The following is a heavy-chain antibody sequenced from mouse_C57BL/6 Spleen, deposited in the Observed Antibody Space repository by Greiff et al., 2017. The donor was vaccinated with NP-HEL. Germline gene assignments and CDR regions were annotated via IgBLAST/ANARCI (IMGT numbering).Heavy chain of an antibody. CDR3: NYYGNLWYFDV. V-gene: IGHV1-66*01. CDR2: IYPGSGNT. CDR1: GYSFTSYY. Sequence: VKLQQSGPELVKPGASVKISCKASGYSFTSYYIHWVKQRPGQGLEWIGWIYPGSGNTKYNEKFKGKATLTADTSSSTAYMQLSSLTSEDSAVYYCNYYGNLWYFDVWGTGTTVTVSS. J-gene: IGHJ1*03. D-gene: IGHD2-1*01.